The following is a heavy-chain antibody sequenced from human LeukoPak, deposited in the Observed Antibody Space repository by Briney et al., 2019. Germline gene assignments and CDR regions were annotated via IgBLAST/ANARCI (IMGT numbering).Heavy chain of an antibody. CDR2: IYPGDSDT. D-gene: IGHD2-2*01. Sequence: GESLKISCQGSGYSFTSYWIGWVRQMPGKGLEWVGIIYPGDSDTRYSPSFQGQVTISADKSISTAYLQWSSLQASDTAMYYCARGYCSSTSCLRYNWFDPWGQGTLVTASS. J-gene: IGHJ5*02. CDR3: ARGYCSSTSCLRYNWFDP. V-gene: IGHV5-51*01. CDR1: GYSFTSYW.